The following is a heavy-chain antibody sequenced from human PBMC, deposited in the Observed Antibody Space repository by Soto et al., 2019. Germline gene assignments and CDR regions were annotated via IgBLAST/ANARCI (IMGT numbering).Heavy chain of an antibody. V-gene: IGHV3-33*01. Sequence: QVQLVESGGGVVQPGRSLRLSCAASGFTFSSYGMHWVRQAPGKGLEWVAVIWYDGSNKYYADSVKGRLTIYRDSYSNTQCLQNNRLRDEDTVVYSCARDTRTYDYGSRIGRFDPWGQGTLVTVSS. J-gene: IGHJ5*02. CDR3: ARDTRTYDYGSRIGRFDP. CDR1: GFTFSSYG. D-gene: IGHD3-10*01. CDR2: IWYDGSNK.